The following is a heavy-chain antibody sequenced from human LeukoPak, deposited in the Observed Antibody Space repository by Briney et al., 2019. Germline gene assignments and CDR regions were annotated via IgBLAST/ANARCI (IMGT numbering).Heavy chain of an antibody. V-gene: IGHV1-2*02. J-gene: IGHJ6*02. CDR3: ARVKTHLYLDYYNTMDV. CDR1: GYTFSGYY. CDR2: INPNSGGT. D-gene: IGHD3-9*01. Sequence: GASVKVSCKASGYTFSGYYMHWVRQAPGQGLEWMGWINPNSGGTNYAQKFQARVTMTRDTSISTAYMELSRLRSDDTAVYYCARVKTHLYLDYYNTMDVWGQGTTVTVSS.